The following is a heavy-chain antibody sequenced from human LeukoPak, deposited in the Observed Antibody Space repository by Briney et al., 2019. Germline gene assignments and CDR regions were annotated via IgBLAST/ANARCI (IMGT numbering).Heavy chain of an antibody. CDR3: ARPRRKLTSSSDAFDI. CDR2: IYPGDSDT. V-gene: IGHV5-51*01. D-gene: IGHD6-13*01. Sequence: GESLKISCKGSGYSFTSYWIGWVRQMPGKGLEWMGIIYPGDSDTRYSPSFQGQVTISADKSISTAYLQWSSLKASDTAMYYCARPRRKLTSSSDAFDIWGQGTMVTVSS. J-gene: IGHJ3*02. CDR1: GYSFTSYW.